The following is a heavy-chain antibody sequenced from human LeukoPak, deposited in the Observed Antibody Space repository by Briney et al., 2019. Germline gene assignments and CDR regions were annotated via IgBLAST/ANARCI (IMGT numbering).Heavy chain of an antibody. CDR1: GFSFSNHG. CDR2: VSPPGGGT. J-gene: IGHJ4*02. CDR3: AKKDSGRYINPFEF. V-gene: IGHV3-23*01. Sequence: GGSLRLSCAASGFSFSNHGMNWVRQAPGKGLEWLSGVSPPGGGTYYADSVKGRFTIPRDDSKNTLYLQMNSLRTEDTALYYCAKKDSGRYINPFEFWGQGTLVTVSS. D-gene: IGHD3-10*01.